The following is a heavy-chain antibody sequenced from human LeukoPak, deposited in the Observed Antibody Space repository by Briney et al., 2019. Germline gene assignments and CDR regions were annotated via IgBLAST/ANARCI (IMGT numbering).Heavy chain of an antibody. CDR1: GFTVSSNY. D-gene: IGHD6-13*01. J-gene: IGHJ4*02. Sequence: TGGSLRLSCAASGFTVSSNYMSWVRQAPGKGLEWVSVIYSGGSTYYADSVKGRFTISSDNSKNTLYLQMNSLRAEDTAVYYCQLVGPPNFDYWGQGTLVTVSS. CDR2: IYSGGST. CDR3: QLVGPPNFDY. V-gene: IGHV3-53*01.